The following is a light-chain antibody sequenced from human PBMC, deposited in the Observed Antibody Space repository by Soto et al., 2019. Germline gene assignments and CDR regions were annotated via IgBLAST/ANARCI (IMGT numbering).Light chain of an antibody. CDR1: SSNIGSNT. CDR3: AAWDDSLNGPV. Sequence: QSVLTQPPSASGTPGQRVTISCSGSSSNIGSNTVNWYQQLPGTAPKLLIYSNNQRPSGVPDRFSGSKSGPSVSLAISGLHSEDEADYYCAAWDDSLNGPVFGGGTKLTVL. CDR2: SNN. V-gene: IGLV1-44*01. J-gene: IGLJ2*01.